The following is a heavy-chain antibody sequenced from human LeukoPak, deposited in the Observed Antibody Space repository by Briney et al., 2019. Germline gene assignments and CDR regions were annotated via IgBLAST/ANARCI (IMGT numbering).Heavy chain of an antibody. V-gene: IGHV4-59*01. Sequence: SETLSLTCIVSGGSISGYYWSWIRQPPGKGLEWIGYIEYSGRTEYKPSLQSRLTISVDTSKNQFSLKVNSVTAADTAVYYCARGVYGGYFDQWGQGALVTVSS. CDR2: IEYSGRT. J-gene: IGHJ4*02. CDR1: GGSISGYY. D-gene: IGHD4/OR15-4a*01. CDR3: ARGVYGGYFDQ.